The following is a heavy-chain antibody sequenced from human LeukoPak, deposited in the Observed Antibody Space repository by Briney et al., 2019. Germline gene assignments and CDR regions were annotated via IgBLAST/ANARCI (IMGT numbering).Heavy chain of an antibody. CDR1: GGSISSYY. D-gene: IGHD2-15*01. Sequence: SSETLSLTCTVSGGSISSYYWSWIRQPPGKGLEWIGEINHSGSTNYNPSLKSRVTISVDTSKNQFSLKLSSVTAADTAVYYCARALGYCSGGSCTRGYNWFDPWGQGTLVTVPS. CDR3: ARALGYCSGGSCTRGYNWFDP. J-gene: IGHJ5*02. V-gene: IGHV4-34*01. CDR2: INHSGST.